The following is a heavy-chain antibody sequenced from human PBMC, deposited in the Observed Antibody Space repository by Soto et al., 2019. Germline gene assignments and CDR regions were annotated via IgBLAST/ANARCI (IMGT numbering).Heavy chain of an antibody. V-gene: IGHV3-33*01. CDR2: IWYDGSNK. CDR3: ARDTAYSNNPLDY. CDR1: GFTFSSYG. J-gene: IGHJ4*02. Sequence: PGGSLRLSCAASGFTFSSYGMHWVRQAPGKGLEWVAVIWYDGSNKYYADSVKGRFTISRDNSKNTLYLQMNSLRAEDTAVYYCARDTAYSNNPLDYWGQGTLVTVSS. D-gene: IGHD4-4*01.